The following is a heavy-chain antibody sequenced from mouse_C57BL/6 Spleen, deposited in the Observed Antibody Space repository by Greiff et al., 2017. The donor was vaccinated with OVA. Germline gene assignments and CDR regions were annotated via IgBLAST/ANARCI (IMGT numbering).Heavy chain of an antibody. V-gene: IGHV1-64*01. Sequence: QVHVKQPGAELVKPGASVKLSCKASGYTFTSYWMHWVKQRPGQGLEWIGMIHPNSGSTNYNEKFKSKATLTVDKSSSTAYMQLSSLTSEDSAVYYCARTYDYDVWFAYWGQGTLVTVSA. CDR3: ARTYDYDVWFAY. CDR2: IHPNSGST. J-gene: IGHJ3*01. D-gene: IGHD2-4*01. CDR1: GYTFTSYW.